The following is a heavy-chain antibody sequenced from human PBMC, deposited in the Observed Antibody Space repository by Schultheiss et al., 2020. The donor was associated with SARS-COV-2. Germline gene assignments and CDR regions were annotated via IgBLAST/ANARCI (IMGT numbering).Heavy chain of an antibody. J-gene: IGHJ6*04. CDR2: IYSGGST. Sequence: GGSLRLSCAASGFTVSSNYMTWVRQAPGKGLEWVSLIYSGGSTYYADSVKGRFTISRDNSKNTLYLQMNSLRDEDTAVYYCARDYYGMDVWGKGTTVTVSS. CDR1: GFTVSSNY. CDR3: ARDYYGMDV. V-gene: IGHV3-66*01.